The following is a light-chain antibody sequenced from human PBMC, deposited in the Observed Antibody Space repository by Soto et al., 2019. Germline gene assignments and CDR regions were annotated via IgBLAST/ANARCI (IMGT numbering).Light chain of an antibody. CDR2: GAS. J-gene: IGKJ5*01. V-gene: IGKV3-15*01. CDR3: QQRSNWPPPIT. Sequence: EIVMTQSPDTLSVSPGERATLSCRAIQSVSSNLAWYQQKPGQAPRLLIYGASTRVTGIPARFSGSGSGTDFTLTISSLEPEDFAVYYCQQRSNWPPPITFGQGTRLEIK. CDR1: QSVSSN.